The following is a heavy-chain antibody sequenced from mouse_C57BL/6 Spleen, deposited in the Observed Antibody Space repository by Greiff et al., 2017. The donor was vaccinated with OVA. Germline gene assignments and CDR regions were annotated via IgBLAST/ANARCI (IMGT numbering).Heavy chain of an antibody. V-gene: IGHV1-82*01. CDR3: AREGYYGSSYSLAY. CDR1: GYAFSSSW. J-gene: IGHJ3*01. Sequence: QVQLQQSGPELVKPGASVKISCKASGYAFSSSWMNWVKQRPGKGLEWIGRIYPGDGDTNYNGKFKGKATLTADKSSSTAYMHLSSLTSEDSAVYFCAREGYYGSSYSLAYWGQGTLVTVSA. D-gene: IGHD1-1*01. CDR2: IYPGDGDT.